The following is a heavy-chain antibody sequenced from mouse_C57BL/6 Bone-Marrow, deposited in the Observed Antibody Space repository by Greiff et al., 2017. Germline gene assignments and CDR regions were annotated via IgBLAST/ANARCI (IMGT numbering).Heavy chain of an antibody. CDR2: IHPNSGST. Sequence: VQLQQPGAELVKPGASVKLSCKASGYTFTSYWMHWVKQRPGQGLEWIGMIHPNSGSTNYNEKFKSKATLTVDKSSSTAYMQLSSLTSEDSAVYERKRYDYGNYGGFAYWGQGTLVTVSA. V-gene: IGHV1-64*01. D-gene: IGHD2-1*01. CDR1: GYTFTSYW. CDR3: KRYDYGNYGGFAY. J-gene: IGHJ3*01.